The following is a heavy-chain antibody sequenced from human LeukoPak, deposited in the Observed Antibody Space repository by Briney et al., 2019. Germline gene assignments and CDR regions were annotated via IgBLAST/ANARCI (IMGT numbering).Heavy chain of an antibody. CDR2: VYTSGIT. CDR3: ARHNGFDRGYYYYMDV. CDR1: GGFINSYY. Sequence: SETLSRTCTGSGGFINSYYWSWIPQPAGKGLEGIGRVYTSGITNYNPSLKSRITMSVDTSKNQFSLKLTSVTAADTAVYYCARHNGFDRGYYYYMDVWGKGTTVTVSS. D-gene: IGHD3-9*01. V-gene: IGHV4-4*07. J-gene: IGHJ6*03.